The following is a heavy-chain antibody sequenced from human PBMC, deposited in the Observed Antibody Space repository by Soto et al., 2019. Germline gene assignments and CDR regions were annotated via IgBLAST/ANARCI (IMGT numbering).Heavy chain of an antibody. D-gene: IGHD2-21*02. V-gene: IGHV1-46*02. Sequence: QVQLVQSGAEFKKPGASVSLSCKASGFTFNTYYINWVRQSPGEGLQWMGIINPSNGFTSYAQKFQDRVTMTADTSTKTVYTELSSLRSEDTAVYFCARDWPDTYCGGDCPLGYYYHGMDVWGQGTAVTVSS. CDR3: ARDWPDTYCGGDCPLGYYYHGMDV. CDR1: GFTFNTYY. J-gene: IGHJ6*02. CDR2: INPSNGFT.